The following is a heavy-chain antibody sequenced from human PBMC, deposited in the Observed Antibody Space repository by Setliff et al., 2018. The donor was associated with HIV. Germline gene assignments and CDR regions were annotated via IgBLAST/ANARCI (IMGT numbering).Heavy chain of an antibody. CDR2: IYSSGST. J-gene: IGHJ4*02. CDR1: GGSISSGGFY. Sequence: SETLSLTCTVTGGSISSGGFYWTWIRQHPGKGLEWIGYIYSSGSTNYNPSLKSRVTMSADESKNQFSLKLNSVTALDTAVYYCARKGSSSRSQEYYYDFWGQGTLVTVSS. D-gene: IGHD6-13*01. CDR3: ARKGSSSRSQEYYYDF. V-gene: IGHV4-61*05.